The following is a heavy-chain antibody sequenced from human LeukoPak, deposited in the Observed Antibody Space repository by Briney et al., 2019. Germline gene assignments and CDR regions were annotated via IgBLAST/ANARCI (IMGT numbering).Heavy chain of an antibody. CDR2: IKQDGSEK. CDR3: AREITVTTGYYYYYMDV. D-gene: IGHD4-17*01. CDR1: GFTFSSYW. V-gene: IGHV3-7*01. Sequence: GGSLRLSCAASGFTFSSYWMSWVRQAPGKGLEWVANIKQDGSEKYYVDSVKGRFTISRDNAKNSLYLQMNSLRAEDTAVYYCAREITVTTGYYYYYMDVWGKGTTVTVSS. J-gene: IGHJ6*03.